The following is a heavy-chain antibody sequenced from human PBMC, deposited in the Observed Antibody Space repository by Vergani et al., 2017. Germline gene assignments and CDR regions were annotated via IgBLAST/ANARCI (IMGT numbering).Heavy chain of an antibody. D-gene: IGHD3-10*01. CDR3: ARANYYTNPYYFDY. CDR2: IIPIFGTA. CDR1: GGTFSSYA. Sequence: QVQLVQSGAEVKKPGSSVKVSCKASGGTFSSYAISWVRQAPGQGLEWMGGIIPIFGTANYAQKFQGRVTITADESTSTAYMELSSLRSEDTAVYYCARANYYTNPYYFDYWGQGTLVTVSS. J-gene: IGHJ4*02. V-gene: IGHV1-69*01.